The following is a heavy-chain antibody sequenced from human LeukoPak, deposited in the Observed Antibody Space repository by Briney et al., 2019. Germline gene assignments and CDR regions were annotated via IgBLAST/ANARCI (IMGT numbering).Heavy chain of an antibody. CDR3: ARDRVIAREYYFDY. V-gene: IGHV4-34*01. J-gene: IGHJ4*02. CDR2: INHSGST. Sequence: SETLSLTCAVYGGSFSGYYWSGIRQPPGKGLGWIGEINHSGSTTYNPSLKSRVTISVDTSKNQSSLKLSSVPAADTAVYYCARDRVIAREYYFDYWGQGTLVTVSS. D-gene: IGHD6-13*01. CDR1: GGSFSGYY.